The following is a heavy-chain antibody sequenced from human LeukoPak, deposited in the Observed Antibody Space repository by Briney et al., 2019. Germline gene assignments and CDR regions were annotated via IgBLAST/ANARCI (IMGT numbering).Heavy chain of an antibody. J-gene: IGHJ5*02. Sequence: PGGSLRLSCAASGFTIRTYWMHWVRQAPGKGLVWVSRINGDGSSTTYADSVKGRFTISRDNAKNTLYLRMNSLRAEDTAVYYCARDQGYQLFDPWGQGTLVTVSS. V-gene: IGHV3-74*01. CDR2: INGDGSST. D-gene: IGHD2-2*01. CDR3: ARDQGYQLFDP. CDR1: GFTIRTYW.